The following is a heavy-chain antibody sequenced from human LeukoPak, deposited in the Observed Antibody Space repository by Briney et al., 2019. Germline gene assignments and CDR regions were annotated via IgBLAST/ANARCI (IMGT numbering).Heavy chain of an antibody. CDR2: IYYSGST. J-gene: IGHJ4*02. V-gene: IGHV4-59*12. D-gene: IGHD3-3*01. CDR3: ASGQYYDLWSGYYVD. CDR1: GGSISSYY. Sequence: SETLSLTCSVSGGSISSYYWSWIRQPPGKGLEWIGYIYYSGSTNYNPSLESRVTISVDTSKNHFSLKLSSVTAADTAVYYCASGQYYDLWSGYYVDWGQGTLVTVSA.